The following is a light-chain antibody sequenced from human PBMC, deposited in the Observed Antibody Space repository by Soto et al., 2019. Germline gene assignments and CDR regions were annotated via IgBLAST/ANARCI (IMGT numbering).Light chain of an antibody. V-gene: IGKV3-15*01. CDR1: QSVSSN. CDR2: GAS. J-gene: IGKJ5*01. CDR3: QQYNNWPPIT. Sequence: EIFMTQSPAKLPVSPVEIASLSSTASQSVSSNLAWYQQKPGQAPRLLIHGASTRATGIPARFSGSGSGTEFTLTISSLQSEDFAVYYCQQYNNWPPITFGQGTRLEIK.